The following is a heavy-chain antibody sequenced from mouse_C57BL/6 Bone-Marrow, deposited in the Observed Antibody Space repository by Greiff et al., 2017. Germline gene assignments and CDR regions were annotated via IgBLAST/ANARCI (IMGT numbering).Heavy chain of an antibody. CDR3: NQDSNHDYDSMDY. V-gene: IGHV1-42*01. D-gene: IGHD2-5*01. CDR2: INPSTGGT. J-gene: IGHJ4*01. Sequence: EVQLQQSGPELVKPGASVKISCKASGYSFTGYYMNWVKQSPEKSLEWIGEINPSTGGTTYNQKFKAKATLTVDKSSSTAYMQLKSLTSEDSAVXYCNQDSNHDYDSMDYWGQGTSVTVSS. CDR1: GYSFTGYY.